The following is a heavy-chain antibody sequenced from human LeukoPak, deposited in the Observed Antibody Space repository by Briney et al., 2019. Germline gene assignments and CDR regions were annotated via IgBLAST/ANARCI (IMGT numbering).Heavy chain of an antibody. CDR2: ISAHNGNT. J-gene: IGHJ5*02. V-gene: IGHV1-18*01. CDR3: ARDPYYHDNRGYRNNWCDP. CDR1: GYTFTSYG. Sequence: GASVKVSCKASGYTFTSYGISWVRQAPGQGLEWMGWISAHNGNTHSAQKFQGRVTMTTETSTSTVYMEMRSLRSYDTAVYYCARDPYYHDNRGYRNNWCDPWGQGTLVTVSS. D-gene: IGHD3-22*01.